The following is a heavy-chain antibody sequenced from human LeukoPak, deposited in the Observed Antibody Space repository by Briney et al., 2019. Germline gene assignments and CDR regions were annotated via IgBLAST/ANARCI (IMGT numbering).Heavy chain of an antibody. Sequence: SETLSLTCTVSGGSISSGSYYWSWIRQPAGKGLEWIGRIYTSGSTNYNPSLKSRVTISVDTSKNQFSLKLSSVTAADTAVYYCARGPNDFWSGYYTPYFDYWGQGTLVTASS. CDR2: IYTSGST. V-gene: IGHV4-61*02. CDR3: ARGPNDFWSGYYTPYFDY. J-gene: IGHJ4*02. CDR1: GGSISSGSYY. D-gene: IGHD3-3*01.